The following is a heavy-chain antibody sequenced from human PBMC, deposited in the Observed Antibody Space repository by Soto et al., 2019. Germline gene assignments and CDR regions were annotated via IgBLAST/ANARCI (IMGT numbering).Heavy chain of an antibody. CDR3: ARDHRPSYYDSSGYYLYYYYGMDV. Sequence: TGGSLRLSCAASGFTVSSNYMSWVRQAPGKGLEWVSVIYSGGSTYYADSVKGRFTISRDNSKNTLYLQMNSLRAEDTAVYYCARDHRPSYYDSSGYYLYYYYGMDVWGQGTTVTVSS. CDR2: IYSGGST. V-gene: IGHV3-53*01. J-gene: IGHJ6*02. CDR1: GFTVSSNY. D-gene: IGHD3-22*01.